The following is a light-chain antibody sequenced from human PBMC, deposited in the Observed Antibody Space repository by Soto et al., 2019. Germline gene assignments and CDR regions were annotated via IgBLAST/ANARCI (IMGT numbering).Light chain of an antibody. CDR2: GAS. Sequence: EIEMTQSPATLSLAPGERVTLSCRASESVSTNLAWYQQKPGQAPRLLIYGASNRATGIPARFSGSGSGTDFTLTISRPEPEDFAVYYCHQYGYLGTFGQGTKVDIK. J-gene: IGKJ1*01. CDR1: ESVSTN. V-gene: IGKV3D-15*01. CDR3: HQYGYLGT.